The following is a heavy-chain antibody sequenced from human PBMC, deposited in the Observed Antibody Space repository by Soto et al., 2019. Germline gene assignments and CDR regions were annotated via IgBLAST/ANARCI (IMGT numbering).Heavy chain of an antibody. CDR2: INHSGST. J-gene: IGHJ6*02. D-gene: IGHD3-10*01. V-gene: IGHV4-34*01. CDR3: AREGLLWFGELISASNYYYYYGMDV. Sequence: PSETLSLTCAVYGGSFSGYYWSWIRQPTGKGLEWIGEINHSGSTNYNPSLKSRVTISVDTSKNQFSLKLSSVTAADTAVYYCAREGLLWFGELISASNYYYYYGMDVWGQGTTVTVSS. CDR1: GGSFSGYY.